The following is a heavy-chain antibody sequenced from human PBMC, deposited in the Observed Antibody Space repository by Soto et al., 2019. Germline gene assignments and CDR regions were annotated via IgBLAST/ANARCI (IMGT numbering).Heavy chain of an antibody. CDR3: AKGKANTIFGVDTLFDY. D-gene: IGHD3-3*01. CDR2: ISGSAGNA. Sequence: PGGSLRLSCAASGFIFSSYAMSWVRQAPGKWLEWVSSISGSAGNAYYADSVKGRFTISRDNSKNTLYLQMDGLRAEDTAVYYCAKGKANTIFGVDTLFDYWGQGXLVTVYS. J-gene: IGHJ4*02. V-gene: IGHV3-23*01. CDR1: GFIFSSYA.